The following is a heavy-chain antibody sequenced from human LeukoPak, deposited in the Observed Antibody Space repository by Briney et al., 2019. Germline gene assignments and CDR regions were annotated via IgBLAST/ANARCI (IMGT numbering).Heavy chain of an antibody. V-gene: IGHV1-2*02. CDR2: INPNSGGT. CDR3: AREGYYYDSSGSLDY. D-gene: IGHD3-22*01. Sequence: VASVKVSCKASGYTFTGYYMHWVRQAPGQGLEWMGWINPNSGGTNYAQKLQGRVTMTRDTSISTAYMELSRLRSDDTAVYYCAREGYYYDSSGSLDYWGQGTLVTVSS. J-gene: IGHJ4*02. CDR1: GYTFTGYY.